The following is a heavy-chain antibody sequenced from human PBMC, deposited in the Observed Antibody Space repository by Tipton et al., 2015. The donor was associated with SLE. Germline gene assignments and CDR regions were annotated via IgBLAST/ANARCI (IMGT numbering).Heavy chain of an antibody. Sequence: AGLVKPSETLSLTCAVYGGSFSDYYWSWIRQPPGKGLEWIGEIHHSGSTNYNPSLKSRVTISVDPSKNQFSLKLNSVTATDTAVYYCARHGGSSVAPGFDYWGKGTLVTVSS. V-gene: IGHV4-34*01. J-gene: IGHJ4*02. CDR3: ARHGGSSVAPGFDY. CDR2: IHHSGST. CDR1: GGSFSDYY. D-gene: IGHD6-13*01.